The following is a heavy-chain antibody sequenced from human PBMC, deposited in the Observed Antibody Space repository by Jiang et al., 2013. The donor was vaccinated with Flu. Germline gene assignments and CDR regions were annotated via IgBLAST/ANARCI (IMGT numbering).Heavy chain of an antibody. D-gene: IGHD1-26*01. V-gene: IGHV1-3*01. CDR2: INAGNGNT. CDR3: ARGGSYHNEYFQH. Sequence: EVKKPGASVKVSCKASGYTFTSYDINWVRQATGQGLEWMGWINAGNGNTKYSQKFQGRVTITRDTSASTAYMELSSLRSEDTAVYYCARGGSYHNEYFQHWGQGTLVTVSS. J-gene: IGHJ1*01. CDR1: GYTFTSYD.